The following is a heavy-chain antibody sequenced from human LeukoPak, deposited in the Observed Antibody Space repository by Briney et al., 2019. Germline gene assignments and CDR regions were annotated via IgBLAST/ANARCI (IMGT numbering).Heavy chain of an antibody. CDR1: GFTFSSYG. V-gene: IGHV3-33*01. CDR2: IWYDGSNK. Sequence: GSLRLSCAASGFTFSSYGMHWVRQAPGKGLEWVAVIWYDGSNKYYADSVKGRFTISRDNSKNTLYLQMNSLRAEDTAVYYCARDTAVEKFDYWGQGTLVTVSS. J-gene: IGHJ4*02. CDR3: ARDTAVEKFDY. D-gene: IGHD6-19*01.